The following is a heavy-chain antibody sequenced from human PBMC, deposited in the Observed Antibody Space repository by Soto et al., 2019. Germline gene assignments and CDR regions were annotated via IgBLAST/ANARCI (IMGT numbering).Heavy chain of an antibody. CDR1: GFTFSSYS. J-gene: IGHJ4*02. Sequence: GGSLRLSCAASGFTFSSYSMNWVRQAPGKGLEWVSSISSRSSYIYYADSVKGRFTISRDNAKNSLYLQMNSLRSDDTAVYYCARIYSGSRLDYWGQGTLVTVS. D-gene: IGHD1-26*01. V-gene: IGHV3-21*04. CDR2: ISSRSSYI. CDR3: ARIYSGSRLDY.